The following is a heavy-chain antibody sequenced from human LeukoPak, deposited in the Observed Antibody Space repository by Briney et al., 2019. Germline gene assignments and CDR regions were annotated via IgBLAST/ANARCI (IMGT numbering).Heavy chain of an antibody. CDR3: ARVIFCGFDCYGQYYFDY. CDR2: IYYSGST. J-gene: IGHJ4*02. CDR1: GGPISSGGYD. Sequence: SQTLSLTCSVSGGPISSGGYDWSWIRQHPGKGLEWIGYIYYSGSTYYNPSLKSRVTLSIDTSKNQFSLKLSSVTAADTAVYYCARVIFCGFDCYGQYYFDYWGQGTLVTVSS. D-gene: IGHD3-9*01. V-gene: IGHV4-31*03.